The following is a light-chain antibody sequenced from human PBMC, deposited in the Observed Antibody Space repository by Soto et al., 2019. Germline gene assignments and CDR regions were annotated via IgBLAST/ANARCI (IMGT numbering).Light chain of an antibody. V-gene: IGKV1-5*01. CDR3: HHYNTYPT. CDR1: QSVTSC. Sequence: EIRIRQSPCTLSDSGGDRDTISCRASQSVTSCLAWYQQNPGKPPKLLSDDACSLESGVPSRFSGGGFGTEFTITSNGLHPDDCASYCCHHYNTYPTFGQGPKVDIK. CDR2: DAC. J-gene: IGKJ1*01.